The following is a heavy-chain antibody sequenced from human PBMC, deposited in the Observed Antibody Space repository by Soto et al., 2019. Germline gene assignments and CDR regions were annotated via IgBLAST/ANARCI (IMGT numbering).Heavy chain of an antibody. D-gene: IGHD2-21*01. Sequence: GGSLRLSCAAYGFSFSNYVMSWVRQAPGKGLQWVASITGSGGSSYYADSVKGRFTISRDNSKSTLLLQLNSLRAEDTALYFCARDPITASYSTFCRGPPWFAPSGQGILVLGSS. V-gene: IGHV3-23*01. CDR2: ITGSGGSS. CDR3: ARDPITASYSTFCRGPPWFAP. J-gene: IGHJ5*02. CDR1: GFSFSNYV.